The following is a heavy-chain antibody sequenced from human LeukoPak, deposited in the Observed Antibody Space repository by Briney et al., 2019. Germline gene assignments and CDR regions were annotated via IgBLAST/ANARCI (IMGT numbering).Heavy chain of an antibody. J-gene: IGHJ6*03. CDR3: AKYKSGTTRYYYYMDV. D-gene: IGHD1-1*01. CDR1: GFTFSSYA. Sequence: GGSLRLSCAASGFTFSSYAMSWVRQAPEKGLEWVSAISGSGGSTYYADSVKGRFTISRDNSRNTLYLQMNSLRAEDTAVYYCAKYKSGTTRYYYYMDVWGKGTTVTISS. V-gene: IGHV3-23*01. CDR2: ISGSGGST.